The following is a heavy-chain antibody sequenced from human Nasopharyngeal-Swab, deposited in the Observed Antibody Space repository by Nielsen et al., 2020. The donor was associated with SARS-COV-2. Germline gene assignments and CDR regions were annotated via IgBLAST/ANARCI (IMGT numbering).Heavy chain of an antibody. CDR3: TKQNMAPPYYYMDV. CDR2: INWKGDTP. D-gene: IGHD2/OR15-2a*01. J-gene: IGHJ6*03. Sequence: GESLKISCAASGFLFDDYSMSWVRQAPGKGLEWVSLINWKGDTPSYAESVKGRFTISRDNSKKSLYLEMNSLRTEDIALYYCTKQNMAPPYYYMDVWGKGTTVTVSS. V-gene: IGHV3-43*01. CDR1: GFLFDDYS.